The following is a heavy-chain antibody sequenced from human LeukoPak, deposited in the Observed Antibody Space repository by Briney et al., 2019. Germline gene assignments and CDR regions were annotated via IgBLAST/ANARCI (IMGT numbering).Heavy chain of an antibody. V-gene: IGHV4-38-2*01. CDR3: ASGLWFGELLSFS. J-gene: IGHJ5*02. CDR1: GYSISSGYY. CDR2: IYHSGST. D-gene: IGHD3-10*01. Sequence: SETLSLTCAVSGYSISSGYYWGWIRQPPGKGLERIGSIYHSGSTYYNPPLKSRVTISVDTSKNQFSLKLSSVTAADTAVYYCASGLWFGELLSFSWGQGTLVTVSS.